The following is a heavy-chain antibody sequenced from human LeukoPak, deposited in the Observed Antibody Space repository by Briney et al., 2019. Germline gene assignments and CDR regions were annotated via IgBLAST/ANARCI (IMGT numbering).Heavy chain of an antibody. J-gene: IGHJ4*02. CDR3: AGGYCSSTSCDKSAVDY. D-gene: IGHD2-2*01. CDR1: GGSISSYY. V-gene: IGHV4-59*08. Sequence: SETLSLTCTVSGGSISSYYWSWIRQPPGKGLEWIGYIYYSGSTNYNPSLKSRVTISVDTSKNQFSLKLSSVIAADTAVYYCAGGYCSSTSCDKSAVDYWGQGTLVTVSS. CDR2: IYYSGST.